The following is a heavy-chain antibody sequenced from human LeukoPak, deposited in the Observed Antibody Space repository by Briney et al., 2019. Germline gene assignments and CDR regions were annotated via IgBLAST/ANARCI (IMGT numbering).Heavy chain of an antibody. D-gene: IGHD3-10*01. CDR1: GGSFSGYY. CDR2: INHSEST. V-gene: IGHV4-34*01. Sequence: SETLSLTCAVYGGSFSGYYWSWIRQPPGKGLEWFGEINHSESTNYNPSLKSRVTISVDTSKNQFSLKLSSVTAADTAVYNCARLRVPIGILRRGLFDYWGQGTLVTVSS. J-gene: IGHJ4*02. CDR3: ARLRVPIGILRRGLFDY.